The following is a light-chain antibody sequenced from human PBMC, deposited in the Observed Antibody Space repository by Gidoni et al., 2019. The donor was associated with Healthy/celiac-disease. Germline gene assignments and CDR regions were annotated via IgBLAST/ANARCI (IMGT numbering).Light chain of an antibody. Sequence: DIQMTQSPSSLSASVGDRVPITCRDSQGIRNDIGWYQQKPGKAPKRLIYAASSLQSVVPSRFSGSGSGTEFTLTISSLQPEDFATYYCLQHNRYPYTFGQGTKLEIK. CDR3: LQHNRYPYT. J-gene: IGKJ2*01. CDR1: QGIRND. CDR2: AAS. V-gene: IGKV1-17*01.